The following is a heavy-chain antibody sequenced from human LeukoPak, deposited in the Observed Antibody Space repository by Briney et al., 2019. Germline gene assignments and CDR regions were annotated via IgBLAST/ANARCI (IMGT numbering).Heavy chain of an antibody. CDR1: RFTFSDYY. Sequence: AGSLRLSCVVSRFTFSDYYMRWLRQAPGKGLEWVSYISNGRDYKNYIDSVKGGFTISRDNDKNSLYLQMNSLRAEDTAVYYCARTRYCDSIPSSPYAFAIWGQGTMVTVSS. D-gene: IGHD4-17*01. V-gene: IGHV3-11*06. J-gene: IGHJ3*02. CDR2: ISNGRDYK. CDR3: ARTRYCDSIPSSPYAFAI.